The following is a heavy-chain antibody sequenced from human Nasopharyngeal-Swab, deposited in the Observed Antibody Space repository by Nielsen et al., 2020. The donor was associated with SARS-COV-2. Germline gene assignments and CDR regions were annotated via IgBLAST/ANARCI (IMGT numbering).Heavy chain of an antibody. J-gene: IGHJ4*02. CDR3: AKDRVGGYYDFWSGQYEYYFDY. CDR2: ISGSGGST. V-gene: IGHV3-23*01. D-gene: IGHD3-3*01. Sequence: VRQAPGKGLEWVSAISGSGGSTYYADSVKSRFTISRDNSKNTLYLQMNSLRAEDTAVYYCAKDRVGGYYDFWSGQYEYYFDYWGQGTLVTVSS.